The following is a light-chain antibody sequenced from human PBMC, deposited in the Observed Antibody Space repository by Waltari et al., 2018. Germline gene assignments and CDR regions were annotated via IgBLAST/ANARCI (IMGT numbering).Light chain of an antibody. CDR3: QQYNHWPLT. Sequence: EIVMTQSPDTLSVSPGERATLSCRASQNIYTALAWYHQKPGQPPRLLIHSASTGATGIPARFSGSGSGTEFSLTISSMQSEDFAVYYCQQYNHWPLTFGGGTKVDIK. CDR1: QNIYTA. V-gene: IGKV3D-15*01. J-gene: IGKJ4*01. CDR2: SAS.